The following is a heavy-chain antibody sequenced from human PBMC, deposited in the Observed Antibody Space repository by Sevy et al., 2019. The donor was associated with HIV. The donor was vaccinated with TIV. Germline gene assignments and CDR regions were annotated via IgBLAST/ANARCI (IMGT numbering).Heavy chain of an antibody. V-gene: IGHV1-24*01. CDR2: SDPQDDEI. CDR3: ATVGLRYYSGSSSYQGDWFDP. Sequence: ASVKVSCKVSGYTVTKLSIHWVRQAPGKGLEWLGDSDPQDDEIIYAQRFQGRLTMTEDTSTETVYMELSSLTSEDTAVYYCATVGLRYYSGSSSYQGDWFDPWGQGTLVTVSS. CDR1: GYTVTKLS. D-gene: IGHD2-15*01. J-gene: IGHJ5*02.